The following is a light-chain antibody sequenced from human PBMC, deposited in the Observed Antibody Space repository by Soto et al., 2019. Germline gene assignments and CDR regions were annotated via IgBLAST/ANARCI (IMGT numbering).Light chain of an antibody. V-gene: IGLV3-1*01. CDR2: QDT. J-gene: IGLJ2*01. CDR1: NLGNKY. CDR3: QAWDMNTAI. Sequence: SSELTQPPSVSVSPGQTATITCSGDNLGNKYTSWYQQKPGQSPVLAIYQDTKRPSGIPERFSGSNSGSPATLTISGTQATDEADYYCQAWDMNTAIFGGGTKLTVL.